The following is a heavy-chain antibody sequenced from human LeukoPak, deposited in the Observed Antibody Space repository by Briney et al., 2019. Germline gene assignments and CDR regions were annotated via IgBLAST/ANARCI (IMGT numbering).Heavy chain of an antibody. CDR3: ARHFMEYQLLFLPEIDY. Sequence: PSETLSLTCTVSGGSISSSSYYWGWIRQPPGKGLEWIGSIYYSGSTYYNPSLKSRVTISVDTSKNQFSLKLSSVTAADTAVYYCARHFMEYQLLFLPEIDYWGQGTLVTVSS. J-gene: IGHJ4*02. CDR2: IYYSGST. D-gene: IGHD2-2*01. V-gene: IGHV4-39*01. CDR1: GGSISSSSYY.